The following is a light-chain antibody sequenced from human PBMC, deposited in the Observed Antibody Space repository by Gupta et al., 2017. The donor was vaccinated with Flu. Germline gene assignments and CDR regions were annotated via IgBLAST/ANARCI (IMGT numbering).Light chain of an antibody. J-gene: IGLJ2*01. Sequence: SNELTQPPSVSVSPGQTARITCSGDALPKQFAYWYQQKPGQAPVLVIFKDSERPSGIPERFSGSNSGNTATLTIRGVKAEDEADYYCQAEDNNENYVVFGGGTKLTVL. CDR1: ALPKQF. CDR3: QAEDNNENYVV. CDR2: KDS. V-gene: IGLV3-25*03.